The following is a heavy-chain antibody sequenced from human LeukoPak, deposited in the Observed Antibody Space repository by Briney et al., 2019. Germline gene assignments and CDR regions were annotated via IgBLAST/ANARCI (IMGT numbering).Heavy chain of an antibody. Sequence: GASVKVSCKASGYTFTSYGISWVRQAPGQGLEWMGWISAYNGNTNYAQKLQGRVTMTTDTSTSTAYMELRSLRSDDTAVYYCARVSHCSSTSCYTGWYYYYYTDVWGKGTTVTVSS. CDR2: ISAYNGNT. CDR3: ARVSHCSSTSCYTGWYYYYYTDV. V-gene: IGHV1-18*01. J-gene: IGHJ6*03. CDR1: GYTFTSYG. D-gene: IGHD2-2*02.